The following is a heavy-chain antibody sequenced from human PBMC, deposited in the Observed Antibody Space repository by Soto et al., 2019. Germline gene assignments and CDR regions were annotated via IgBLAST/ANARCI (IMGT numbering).Heavy chain of an antibody. D-gene: IGHD6-19*01. J-gene: IGHJ6*02. CDR1: GYTFIGYY. V-gene: IGHV1-2*02. Sequence: ASVKVSCKASGYTFIGYYMHWVRQAPGQGLEWMGWINPNSGGTNYAQKFQGRVTMTRDTSISTSNMGVSRPRSDDTAVYYCARGLGQWLLECMDVWGQGTTVTVSS. CDR3: ARGLGQWLLECMDV. CDR2: INPNSGGT.